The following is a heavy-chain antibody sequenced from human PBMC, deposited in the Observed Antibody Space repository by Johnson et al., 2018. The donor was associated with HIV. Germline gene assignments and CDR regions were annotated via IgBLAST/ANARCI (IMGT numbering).Heavy chain of an antibody. CDR2: ISWNGGSA. J-gene: IGHJ3*02. D-gene: IGHD4/OR15-4a*01. CDR3: ARVVKFNWCFAAFDI. CDR1: GFTFDDYD. Sequence: EVQVLESGGGVVWPGGSLRLSCAASGFTFDDYDMSWVRQAPGKGLEWVSGISWNGGSADYADSVKGRFTTSRDNAKNSLYLQMSSLRAEDTAFYYCARVVKFNWCFAAFDIWGQGTMFTVSS. V-gene: IGHV3-20*04.